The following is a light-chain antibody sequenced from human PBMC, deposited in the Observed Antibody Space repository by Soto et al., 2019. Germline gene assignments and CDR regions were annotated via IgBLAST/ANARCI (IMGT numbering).Light chain of an antibody. J-gene: IGLJ3*02. V-gene: IGLV1-40*01. CDR2: RNN. CDR3: QSYDSSLSASV. Sequence: QSVLTQPPSVSGAPGQRVTISCTGSSSNIGAGYDVHWYQQLPGTAPKLLIYRNNNRPSGVPDRFSGSKSGTSASLAITGLQAEDEADYDCQSYDSSLSASVFGGGTKVTVL. CDR1: SSNIGAGYD.